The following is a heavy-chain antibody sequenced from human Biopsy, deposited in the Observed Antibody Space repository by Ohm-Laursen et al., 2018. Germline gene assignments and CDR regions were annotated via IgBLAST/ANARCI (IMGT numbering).Heavy chain of an antibody. CDR3: ARTPRDSFWSGSYKRGLWFDP. CDR1: GGSVSGYY. CDR2: LYTSGST. D-gene: IGHD3-3*01. Sequence: SETLSLTCTVSGGSVSGYYWNWIRLPVGKGLEWIGRLYTSGSTNYNSSLKSRVTISKDTSKNQFSLQVNSVTAADTAVYYCARTPRDSFWSGSYKRGLWFDPWGQGTLVTVSS. V-gene: IGHV4-4*07. J-gene: IGHJ5*02.